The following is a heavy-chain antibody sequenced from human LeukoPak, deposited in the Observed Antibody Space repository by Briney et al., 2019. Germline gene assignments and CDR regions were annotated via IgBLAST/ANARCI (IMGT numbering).Heavy chain of an antibody. V-gene: IGHV1-69*05. CDR1: GGTFSSYA. CDR3: ARSGFLEWLEFDY. CDR2: IIPIFGTA. D-gene: IGHD3-3*01. Sequence: ASVKVSCKASGGTFSSYAISWVRQAPGQGLEWMGGIIPIFGTANYAQKIQGRVTMTTDTSTSTAYMELRSLRSDDTAVYYCARSGFLEWLEFDYWGQGTLVTVSS. J-gene: IGHJ4*02.